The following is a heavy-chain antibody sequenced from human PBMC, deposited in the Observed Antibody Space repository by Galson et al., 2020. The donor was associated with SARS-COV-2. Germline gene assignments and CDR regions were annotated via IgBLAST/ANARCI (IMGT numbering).Heavy chain of an antibody. Sequence: ETSETLSLTCTVSGGSISSYYWSWIRQPPGKGLEWIGYIYYSGSTNYNPSLKSRVTISVDTSKNQFSLKLSSVTAADTAVYYCARHPAYYYDSSGYYLKAEYYFDYWGQGTLVTVSS. D-gene: IGHD3-22*01. CDR2: IYYSGST. J-gene: IGHJ4*02. CDR3: ARHPAYYYDSSGYYLKAEYYFDY. CDR1: GGSISSYY. V-gene: IGHV4-59*08.